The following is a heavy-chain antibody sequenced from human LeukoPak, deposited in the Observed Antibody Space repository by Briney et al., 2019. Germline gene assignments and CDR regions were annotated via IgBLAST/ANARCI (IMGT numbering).Heavy chain of an antibody. CDR1: GFTVSSNY. Sequence: GGSLRLSCAASGFTVSSNYMSWVRQAPGKGLEWVSVIFNGGSTYYADSVKGRFTISTDNSKNMLYLQMNNLRAEDTAVYYCARGLFNSGSYYNFFDYWGQGTLVTVSS. CDR3: ARGLFNSGSYYNFFDY. V-gene: IGHV3-66*01. J-gene: IGHJ4*02. CDR2: IFNGGST. D-gene: IGHD3-10*01.